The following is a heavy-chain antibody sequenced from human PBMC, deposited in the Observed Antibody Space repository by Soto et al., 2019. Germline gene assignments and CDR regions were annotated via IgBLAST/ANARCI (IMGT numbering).Heavy chain of an antibody. J-gene: IGHJ6*02. D-gene: IGHD3-3*01. CDR3: ARGGGLYGFWSGKGEMNYYCYGMDV. V-gene: IGHV4-30-2*01. CDR2: IYHSGST. CDR1: GGSISSGGYS. Sequence: TLSLTCTVSGGSISSGGYSWSWIRQPPGKGLEWIGYIYHSGSTYYNPSLKSRVTISVDRSKNKFSLKLSSVTAADTAVYYCARGGGLYGFWSGKGEMNYYCYGMDVWGQGTTVTVSS.